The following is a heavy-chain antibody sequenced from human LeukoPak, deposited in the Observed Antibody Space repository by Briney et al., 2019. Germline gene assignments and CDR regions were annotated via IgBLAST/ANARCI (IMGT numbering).Heavy chain of an antibody. D-gene: IGHD3-22*01. Sequence: PSETLSLTCTVSGGSISSYYWSWIRQPPGKGLEWIGYIYYSGSTNYNPSLKSRVTISVDTSKNQFSLKLSTVTAADTAVYYCARGNQYYYDSSGYYPYDAFDIWGQGTMVTVFS. CDR1: GGSISSYY. J-gene: IGHJ3*02. V-gene: IGHV4-59*01. CDR2: IYYSGST. CDR3: ARGNQYYYDSSGYYPYDAFDI.